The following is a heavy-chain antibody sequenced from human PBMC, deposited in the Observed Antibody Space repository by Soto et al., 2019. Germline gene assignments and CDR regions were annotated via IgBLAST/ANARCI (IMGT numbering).Heavy chain of an antibody. V-gene: IGHV4-34*01. D-gene: IGHD3-3*01. CDR2: INHSGST. Sequence: PSETLSLTCAVYCGSFSGYYWSWIRQPPGKGLEWIGEINHSGSTNYNPSLKSRVTISVDTSKNQFSLKLSSVTAADTAVYYCARNGVQEFDGWFDPWGQGTLVTVSS. CDR3: ARNGVQEFDGWFDP. J-gene: IGHJ5*02. CDR1: CGSFSGYY.